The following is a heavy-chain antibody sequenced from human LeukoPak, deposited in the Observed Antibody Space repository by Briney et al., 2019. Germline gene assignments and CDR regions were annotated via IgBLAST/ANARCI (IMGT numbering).Heavy chain of an antibody. J-gene: IGHJ4*02. Sequence: SETLSLTCAVYGGSFSGYYWSWIRQPPGKGLEWIGEITHSGSTNSNPTLQGRVTISEDISKNRFSLKLSSVTAADTAVYYCARYYDVLTGYYTFDYWGQGTLVTVSS. CDR3: ARYYDVLTGYYTFDY. D-gene: IGHD3-9*01. V-gene: IGHV4-34*01. CDR1: GGSFSGYY. CDR2: ITHSGST.